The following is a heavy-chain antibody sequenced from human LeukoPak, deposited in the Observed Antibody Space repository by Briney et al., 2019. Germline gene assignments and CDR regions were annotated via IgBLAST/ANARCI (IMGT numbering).Heavy chain of an antibody. J-gene: IGHJ4*02. CDR3: GKEVERHFDLKY. V-gene: IGHV3-23*01. CDR1: GFTSGIYA. CDR2: FSGGGDS. Sequence: GGSLRLSCAASGFTSGIYAVSWVRQAPGKGLEWVSAFSGGGDSYYADSVKGRFTISRDNSKRILYLQMNSLRAEDTAVYYCGKEVERHFDLKYWGQGTLVTVSS.